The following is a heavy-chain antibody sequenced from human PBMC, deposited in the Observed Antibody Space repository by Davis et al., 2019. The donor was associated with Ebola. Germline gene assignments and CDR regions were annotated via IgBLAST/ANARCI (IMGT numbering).Heavy chain of an antibody. CDR2: VIDSGNS. J-gene: IGHJ4*02. Sequence: MPGGSLRLSCAVYGGSFSGYYWSWVRQSPGKGLEWIGEVIDSGNSNYNSSLKGRFSVSVDTSKNQFSLRLTSVTAADTAVYYCARTTRGSGWFLDYWGQGTLVTVFS. CDR3: ARTTRGSGWFLDY. V-gene: IGHV4-34*12. D-gene: IGHD6-19*01. CDR1: GGSFSGYY.